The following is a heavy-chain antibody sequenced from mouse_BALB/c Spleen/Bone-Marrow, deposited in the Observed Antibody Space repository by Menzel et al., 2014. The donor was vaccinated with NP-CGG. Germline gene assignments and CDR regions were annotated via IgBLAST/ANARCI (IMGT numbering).Heavy chain of an antibody. D-gene: IGHD2-14*01. J-gene: IGHJ3*01. CDR3: ARSGRYGGFAY. CDR1: GYTFTSYV. V-gene: IGHV1-14*01. Sequence: EVQLQQSGPELVKPGASVKMSCKASGYTFTSYVMYWVKQKPGQGLEWIGYINPYNDGTKYNEKFIGKATLTSDNSSSTAYMELSSLTSEDSAVYYCARSGRYGGFAYWGQGTLVTVSA. CDR2: INPYNDGT.